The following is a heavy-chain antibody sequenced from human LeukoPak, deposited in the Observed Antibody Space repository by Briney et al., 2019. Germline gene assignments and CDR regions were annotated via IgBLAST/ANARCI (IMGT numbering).Heavy chain of an antibody. CDR1: GFTFSSYG. Sequence: GGSLRLSCAASGFTFSSYGMHWVRQAPGKGLEWVAVISYDESNKYYADSVKGRFTISRDNSKNTLYLHMNSLRAEDTAVHYCAKVAGGYCSGGSCLGLFDYWGQGTLVTVSS. CDR3: AKVAGGYCSGGSCLGLFDY. D-gene: IGHD2-15*01. J-gene: IGHJ4*02. CDR2: ISYDESNK. V-gene: IGHV3-30*18.